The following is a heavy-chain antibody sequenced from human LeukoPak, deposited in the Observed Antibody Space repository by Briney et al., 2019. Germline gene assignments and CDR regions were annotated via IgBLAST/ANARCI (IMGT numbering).Heavy chain of an antibody. CDR3: AREHEKLYFHDTSVPWFFSY. J-gene: IGHJ4*02. CDR2: VIPIFGTP. Sequence: SVKVSCKASGGTFSSYAINWVRQAAGQGVEWMGRVIPIFGTPKYAQKFQGRVTITTDESTSTAYMELSSLRSEDTAVYYCAREHEKLYFHDTSVPWFFSYWGQGTLVTVSS. CDR1: GGTFSSYA. V-gene: IGHV1-69*05. D-gene: IGHD3-22*01.